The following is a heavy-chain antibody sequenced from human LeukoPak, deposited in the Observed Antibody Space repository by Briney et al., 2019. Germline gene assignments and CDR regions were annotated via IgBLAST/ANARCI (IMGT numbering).Heavy chain of an antibody. Sequence: GASVKVSCKASGGTFSSYAISWVRQAPGQGLEWMGGIIPIFGTANYAQKFQGRVTITADKSTSTAYMELSSLRSEDTAVYYCARAIEYYYGSGSYYNDYWGQGTLVTVSS. J-gene: IGHJ4*02. CDR3: ARAIEYYYGSGSYYNDY. V-gene: IGHV1-69*06. CDR1: GGTFSSYA. D-gene: IGHD3-10*01. CDR2: IIPIFGTA.